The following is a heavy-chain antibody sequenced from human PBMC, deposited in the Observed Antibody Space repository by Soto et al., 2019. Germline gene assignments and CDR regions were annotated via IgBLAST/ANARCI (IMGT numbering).Heavy chain of an antibody. CDR2: VYATGTT. J-gene: IGHJ5*02. V-gene: IGHV4-4*07. CDR3: VRDGSKTLRDWFDT. Sequence: PXETLSLTCSVSGGSMSKFCWSWSRKTAGKGLEWMGRVYATGTTDYNPSLRSRVAMSVDISKKTFSLRLTSVTAADTGVYYCVRDGSKTLRDWFDTWGQGKLVTVSS. D-gene: IGHD4-17*01. CDR1: GGSMSKFC.